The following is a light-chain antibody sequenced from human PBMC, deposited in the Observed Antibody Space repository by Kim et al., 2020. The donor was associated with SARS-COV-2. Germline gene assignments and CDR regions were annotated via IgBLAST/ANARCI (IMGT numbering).Light chain of an antibody. CDR1: QSIASY. Sequence: DIQMTQSPSSLSASVGDRVTMSCRASQSIASYLNWYQQKPGKVPTLLIHCTSSLQSGVPSRFSGSGYGTDFTLAISSLQPEDFATYYCQQTYTTAFAFGPGTKVDIK. CDR3: QQTYTTAFA. J-gene: IGKJ3*01. V-gene: IGKV1-39*01. CDR2: CTS.